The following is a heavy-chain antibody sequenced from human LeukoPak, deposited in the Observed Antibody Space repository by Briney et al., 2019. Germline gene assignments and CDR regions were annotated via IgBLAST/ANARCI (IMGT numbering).Heavy chain of an antibody. CDR2: VYYSGGT. Sequence: PSETLSLTCTVSGGSDSSSSYYWSWIRQPPGKGLEWIGYVYYSGGTNYNPSLKSRVTISVDTSKIRFSLKMTSVTAADSAVYFCARGLDYYDSSAYYLGVNYYSYIMDVWGPGTTVTVSS. CDR3: ARGLDYYDSSAYYLGVNYYSYIMDV. CDR1: GGSDSSSSYY. D-gene: IGHD3-22*01. J-gene: IGHJ6*02. V-gene: IGHV4-61*01.